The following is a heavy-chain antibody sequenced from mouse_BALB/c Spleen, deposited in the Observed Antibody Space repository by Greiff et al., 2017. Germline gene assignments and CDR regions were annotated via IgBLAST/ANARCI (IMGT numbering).Heavy chain of an antibody. CDR1: GDSITSGY. Sequence: EVKLVESGPSLVKPSQTLSLTCSVTGDSITSGYWNWIRKFPGNKLEYMGYISYSGSTYYNPSLKSRISITRDTSKNQYYLQLNSVTTEDTATYYCARRGNLYYYAMDYWGQGTSVTVSS. CDR3: ARRGNLYYYAMDY. CDR2: ISYSGST. D-gene: IGHD2-1*01. V-gene: IGHV3-8*02. J-gene: IGHJ4*01.